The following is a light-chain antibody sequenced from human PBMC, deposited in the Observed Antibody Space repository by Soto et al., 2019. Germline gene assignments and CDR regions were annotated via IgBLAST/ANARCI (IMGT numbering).Light chain of an antibody. Sequence: DIQMTPSPSTLSGSIGDRAPITCRASHDISTFLAWYQQKPGKAPKLLIYEASTLQSGVPSRFSGSGSGTEFTLTISGLLPEDFAAYHCQQLYTLPFTFGQGTRLEIK. CDR1: HDISTF. V-gene: IGKV1-9*01. CDR2: EAS. J-gene: IGKJ5*01. CDR3: QQLYTLPFT.